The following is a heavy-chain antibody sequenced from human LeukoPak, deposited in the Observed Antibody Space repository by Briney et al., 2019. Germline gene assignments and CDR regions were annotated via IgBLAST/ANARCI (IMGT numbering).Heavy chain of an antibody. D-gene: IGHD3-10*01. CDR2: IYYSGST. J-gene: IGHJ3*02. CDR1: SGSISSGGYY. CDR3: ARAGVDSSGSYSNAFDI. V-gene: IGHV4-31*03. Sequence: PSETLSLTCTVSSGSISSGGYYWSWIRQHPGKGLEWIGYIYYSGSTYYNPSLKSRVTISVDTSKNQFSLKLSSVTAADTAVYYCARAGVDSSGSYSNAFDIWGQGTMVTVSS.